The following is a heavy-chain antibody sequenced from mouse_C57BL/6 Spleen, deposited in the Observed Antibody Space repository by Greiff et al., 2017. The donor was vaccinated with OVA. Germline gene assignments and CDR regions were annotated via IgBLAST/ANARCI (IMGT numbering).Heavy chain of an antibody. J-gene: IGHJ4*01. CDR3: AKAFYYGSSYGAMDY. CDR2: INPSTGGT. CDR1: GYSFTGYY. V-gene: IGHV1-42*01. D-gene: IGHD1-1*01. Sequence: EVKLVESGPELVKPGASVKISCKASGYSFTGYYMNWVKQSPEKSLEWIGEINPSTGGTTYNQKFKAKATLTVDKSSSTAYMQLKSLTSEDSAVYYCAKAFYYGSSYGAMDYWGQGTSVTVSS.